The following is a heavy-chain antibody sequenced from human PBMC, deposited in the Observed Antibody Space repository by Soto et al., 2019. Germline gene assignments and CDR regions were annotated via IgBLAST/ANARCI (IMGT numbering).Heavy chain of an antibody. CDR3: ARSYYGRTSCSYFHAFDI. J-gene: IGHJ3*02. Sequence: RRSSGAAGCTFRNDWIHGHRHAPGKGLERVSRINGDGSSTNNADSVKGRFTISRDNAKNTLFLQMNSLRAEDTAVYYCARSYYGRTSCSYFHAFDIGRQVTTV. V-gene: IGHV3-74*01. CDR2: INGDGSST. D-gene: IGHD2-2*01. CDR1: GCTFRNDW.